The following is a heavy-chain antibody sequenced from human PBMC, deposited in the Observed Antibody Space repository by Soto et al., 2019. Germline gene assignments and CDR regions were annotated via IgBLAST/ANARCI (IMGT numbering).Heavy chain of an antibody. J-gene: IGHJ5*02. D-gene: IGHD2-2*01. Sequence: EVQLVESGGGLVQPGGSLKLSCAASGFAFSGSALHWVRQASGKGLEWVGRIRSKGNSYATAYAASVKGRFTISRDDLKNTAYLQMNSLKTEDTAVYYCTLGYCISTNCYPRFDPWGQGTLVTVSS. CDR2: IRSKGNSYAT. CDR3: TLGYCISTNCYPRFDP. CDR1: GFAFSGSA. V-gene: IGHV3-73*01.